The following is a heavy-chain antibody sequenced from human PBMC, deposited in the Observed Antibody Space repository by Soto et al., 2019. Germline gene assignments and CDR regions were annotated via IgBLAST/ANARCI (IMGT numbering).Heavy chain of an antibody. V-gene: IGHV4-34*01. J-gene: IGHJ4*02. CDR1: GGSFRGYY. CDR3: ALTHSIFGLVMLSDY. D-gene: IGHD3-3*01. Sequence: QVQLQQWGAGLLKPSETLSLTCAVYGGSFRGYYWSWIRQPPGKGLEWIWEINHSGSTNYNPSLKSRLPRSVDTSNNQFSLKLSSVTAAVTPVYYRALTHSIFGLVMLSDYWGQGTLVTVSS. CDR2: INHSGST.